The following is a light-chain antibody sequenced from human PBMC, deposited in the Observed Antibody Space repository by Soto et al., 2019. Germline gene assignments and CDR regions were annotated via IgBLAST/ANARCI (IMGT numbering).Light chain of an antibody. CDR1: QSVSSSY. V-gene: IGKV3-20*01. CDR2: GAS. CDR3: QQYGSSAWT. Sequence: EIVLTQSPGTLSFSPGEIATLSCSASQSVSSSYLAWYQQKPGQAPRLLIYGASSRATGIPDRFSGSGSGTDFTLTISRLEPEDFAVYYCQQYGSSAWTFGQGTKVE. J-gene: IGKJ1*01.